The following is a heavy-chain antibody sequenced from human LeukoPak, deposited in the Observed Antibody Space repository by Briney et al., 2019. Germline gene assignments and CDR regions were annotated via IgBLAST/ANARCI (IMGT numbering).Heavy chain of an antibody. CDR1: GGSISSYY. CDR3: ARHFDY. Sequence: SETLSLTCTVSGGSISSYYWSWIRQPPGKGLEWIGSIYYSGSTYYNPSLKSRVTISVDTSKNQFSLKLSSVTAADTAVYYCARHFDYWGQGTLVTVSS. V-gene: IGHV4-59*05. CDR2: IYYSGST. J-gene: IGHJ4*02.